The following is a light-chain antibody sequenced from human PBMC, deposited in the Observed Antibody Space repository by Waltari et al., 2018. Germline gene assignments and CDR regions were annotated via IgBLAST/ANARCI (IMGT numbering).Light chain of an antibody. Sequence: EIVLTQSPGTLSLSPGERATLSCRASQSVGSSYLAWYQQKPGQAPRLIIYGASSRATGIPDRFSGSGSGTDFSLTISRLEPEDFAVYYCQHYGSSPTFGQGTKLGIK. CDR2: GAS. CDR3: QHYGSSPT. CDR1: QSVGSSY. V-gene: IGKV3-20*01. J-gene: IGKJ2*01.